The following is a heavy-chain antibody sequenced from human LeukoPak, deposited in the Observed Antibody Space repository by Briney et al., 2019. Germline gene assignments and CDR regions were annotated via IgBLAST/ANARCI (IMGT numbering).Heavy chain of an antibody. D-gene: IGHD5-24*01. J-gene: IGHJ4*02. CDR3: ARDDRNGYPDY. Sequence: GGSLRLSCAASAFTFSSYNMNWVRQAPGKGLEWVSSISGSSSHTYYADSVKGRFTISRDNAKDSVYLQMNSLRAEDTAVYCCARDDRNGYPDYWGQGTLVTVSS. V-gene: IGHV3-21*01. CDR1: AFTFSSYN. CDR2: ISGSSSHT.